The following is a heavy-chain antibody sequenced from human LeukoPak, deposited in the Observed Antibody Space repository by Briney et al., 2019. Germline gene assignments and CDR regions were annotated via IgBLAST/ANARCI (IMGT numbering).Heavy chain of an antibody. D-gene: IGHD2-2*01. CDR3: ARVPAEPVQRLDP. J-gene: IGHJ5*02. CDR1: GGSISRGGHY. CDR2: IYFNGRT. Sequence: SSQSLCLTCTVSGGSISRGGHYWSWIRQHPGRGLEWIGYIYFNGRTYYNPSLKSRVTTSLDTSQNQFSLKLSSVTVADTGVYYCARVPAEPVQRLDPWGQGTLVTVSS. V-gene: IGHV4-31*03.